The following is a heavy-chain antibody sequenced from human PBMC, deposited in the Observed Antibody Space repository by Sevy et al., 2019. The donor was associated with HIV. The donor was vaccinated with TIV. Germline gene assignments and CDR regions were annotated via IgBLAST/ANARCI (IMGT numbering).Heavy chain of an antibody. CDR2: IKKDGSEK. J-gene: IGHJ5*02. V-gene: IGHV3-7*01. Sequence: GGSLRLSCAASGFTFSRHWMTWVRQAPGKGLEWVANIKKDGSEKNFVESVKGRFTISRDNAQNSMYLQMNSLTVEDTAVYYCARETDNSARWLDPWGQGTLVTVSS. D-gene: IGHD4-4*01. CDR1: GFTFSRHW. CDR3: ARETDNSARWLDP.